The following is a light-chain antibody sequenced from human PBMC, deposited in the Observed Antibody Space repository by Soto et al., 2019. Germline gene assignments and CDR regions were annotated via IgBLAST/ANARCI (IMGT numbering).Light chain of an antibody. J-gene: IGKJ5*01. V-gene: IGKV3-15*01. CDR1: QNIRSG. Sequence: VVMTHSPASLSASAWYRFPLSFRSSQNIRSGLAWYQQRPGQAPRLLIYDASTRATGIPPRFSGGGSGTEFTVTISSLQSEDFAVYYCQQHNNWPPITFGQGTRLEIK. CDR2: DAS. CDR3: QQHNNWPPIT.